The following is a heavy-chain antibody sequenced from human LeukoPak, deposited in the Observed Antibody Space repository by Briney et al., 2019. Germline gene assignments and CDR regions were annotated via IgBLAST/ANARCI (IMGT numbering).Heavy chain of an antibody. CDR3: AKDPGGVTSRYYYYYGMDV. J-gene: IGHJ6*02. D-gene: IGHD3-16*01. CDR2: ISGSGVST. CDR1: GFTFSSYA. V-gene: IGHV3-23*01. Sequence: GGSLRLSCAASGFTFSSYAMTWVRQAPGKGLEWVSAISGSGVSTYYADSVKGRFTISRDNSKNTLYLQTNSLRAEDTAVYYCAKDPGGVTSRYYYYYGMDVWGQGTTVTVSS.